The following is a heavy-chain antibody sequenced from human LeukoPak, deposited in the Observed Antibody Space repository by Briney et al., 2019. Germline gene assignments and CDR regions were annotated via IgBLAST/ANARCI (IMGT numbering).Heavy chain of an antibody. D-gene: IGHD4-17*01. Sequence: SETPSLTCTVSGGSISSGGYYWSWIRQHPGKGLEWIGYIYYSGSTYYNPSLKSRVTISVDTSKNQFSLKLSSVTAADTAVYYCARDRGDYSFDYWGQGTLVTVSS. CDR3: ARDRGDYSFDY. V-gene: IGHV4-31*03. CDR2: IYYSGST. CDR1: GGSISSGGYY. J-gene: IGHJ4*02.